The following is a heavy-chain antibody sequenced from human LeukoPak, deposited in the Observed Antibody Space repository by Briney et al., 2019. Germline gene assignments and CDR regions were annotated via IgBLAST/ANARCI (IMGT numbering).Heavy chain of an antibody. Sequence: SETLSLTCTVSGGSISSYYWSWIRQPPGKGLEWIGYIYYSGSTNYNPSLKSRVTISVDTSKNQFSLKLSSVTAADTAVYYCARGRRTGGLLYDYWGQGTLVTVSS. V-gene: IGHV4-59*12. CDR3: ARGRRTGGLLYDY. CDR2: IYYSGST. CDR1: GGSISSYY. J-gene: IGHJ4*02. D-gene: IGHD2-8*02.